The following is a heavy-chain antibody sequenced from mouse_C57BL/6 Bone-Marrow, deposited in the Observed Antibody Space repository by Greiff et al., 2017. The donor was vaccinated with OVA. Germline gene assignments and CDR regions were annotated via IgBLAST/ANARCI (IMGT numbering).Heavy chain of an antibody. CDR2: INPGSGGT. Sequence: QVQLKESGAELVRPGTSVKVSCKASGYAFTNYLIEWVKQRPGQGLEWIGVINPGSGGTNYNEKFKGKATLTADKSFSTAYMQLSSLTSEDSAVYFCARRNVSSYVGYAMDYWGQGTSVTVSS. D-gene: IGHD1-1*01. CDR3: ARRNVSSYVGYAMDY. J-gene: IGHJ4*01. V-gene: IGHV1-54*01. CDR1: GYAFTNYL.